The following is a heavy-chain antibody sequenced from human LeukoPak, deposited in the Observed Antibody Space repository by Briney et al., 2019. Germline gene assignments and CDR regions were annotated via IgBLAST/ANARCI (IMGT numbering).Heavy chain of an antibody. CDR3: ATEFSSGYHQSYFDY. V-gene: IGHV1-2*02. CDR1: GYTFTGYY. J-gene: IGHJ4*02. Sequence: GASVKVSCKASGYTFTGYYMHWVRQAPGQGLEWMGWINPNSGGTNYAQKFQGRVTMTRDTSISTAYMELSRLRSDDTAVYYCATEFSSGYHQSYFDYWGQGTLVTVSS. CDR2: INPNSGGT. D-gene: IGHD3-22*01.